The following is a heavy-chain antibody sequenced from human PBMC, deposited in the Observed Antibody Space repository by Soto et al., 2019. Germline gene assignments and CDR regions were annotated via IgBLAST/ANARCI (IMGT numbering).Heavy chain of an antibody. CDR3: ARDRGYIDSSGYYYFSLDAFDI. J-gene: IGHJ3*02. CDR2: INSDGSST. CDR1: GFTFSSYW. V-gene: IGHV3-74*01. D-gene: IGHD3-22*01. Sequence: GGSLRLSCEASGFTFSSYWMHWVRQAPGKGLVWVSRINSDGSSTSYADSVKGRFTISRDNAKNTLYLQMNSLRAEDTAVYYCARDRGYIDSSGYYYFSLDAFDIWGQGTMVTVSS.